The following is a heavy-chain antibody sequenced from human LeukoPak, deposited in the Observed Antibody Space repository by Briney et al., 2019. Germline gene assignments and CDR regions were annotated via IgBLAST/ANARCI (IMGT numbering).Heavy chain of an antibody. CDR2: ISHSGST. CDR3: ARLRDGDYGGYFDY. J-gene: IGHJ4*02. V-gene: IGHV4-59*08. D-gene: IGHD4-23*01. Sequence: SETLSLTCTVPGGSISSYYWSWIRQSPGKGLEWIGHISHSGSTKYNSSLKSRTIISSDTSKNQFSLKLSSVTAADTALYYCARLRDGDYGGYFDYWGQGTLVTASS. CDR1: GGSISSYY.